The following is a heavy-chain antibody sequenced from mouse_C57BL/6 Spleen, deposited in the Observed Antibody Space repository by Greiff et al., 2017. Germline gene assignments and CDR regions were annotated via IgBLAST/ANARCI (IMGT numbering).Heavy chain of an antibody. D-gene: IGHD2-1*01. CDR1: GYAFTNYL. CDR3: ARGIYYGNLWFAY. V-gene: IGHV1-54*01. J-gene: IGHJ3*01. CDR2: INPGSGGT. Sequence: VQLQESGAELVRPGTSVKVSCKASGYAFTNYLIEWVKQRPGQGLEWIGVINPGSGGTNYNEKFKGKATLTADKSSSTAYMQLSSLTSEDSAVYFCARGIYYGNLWFAYWGQGTLVTVSA.